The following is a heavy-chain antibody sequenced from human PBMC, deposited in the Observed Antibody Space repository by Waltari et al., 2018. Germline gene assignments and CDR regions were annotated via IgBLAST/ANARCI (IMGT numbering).Heavy chain of an antibody. Sequence: EVQLVETGGGLIQPGGSLRLSCAASGFTVGSNYMSWVRQATGKGLEWVSVIYSGGSTYYADSVKGRFTISRDNSKNTLYLQMNSLRAEDTAVYYCARDNSGWYPHYYYYMDVWGKGTTVTVSS. J-gene: IGHJ6*03. V-gene: IGHV3-53*02. D-gene: IGHD6-19*01. CDR1: GFTVGSNY. CDR2: IYSGGST. CDR3: ARDNSGWYPHYYYYMDV.